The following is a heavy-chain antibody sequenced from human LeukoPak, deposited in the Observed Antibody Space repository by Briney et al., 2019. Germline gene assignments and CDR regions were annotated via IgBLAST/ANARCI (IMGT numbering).Heavy chain of an antibody. D-gene: IGHD1-14*01. V-gene: IGHV4-59*01. CDR3: ARGGTNRAFDY. J-gene: IGHJ4*02. CDR1: GGSISSYY. Sequence: SETLSLTCTVSGGSISSYYWSWIRQPPGKGLEWIGYIFYSGSTNYNLSLKSRVTISVDTSKNQFSLKLTSVTAADTAVYYCARGGTNRAFDYWGQGTLVTVSS. CDR2: IFYSGST.